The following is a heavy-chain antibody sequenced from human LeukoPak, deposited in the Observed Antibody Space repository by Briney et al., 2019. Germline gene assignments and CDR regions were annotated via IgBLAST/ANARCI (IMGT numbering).Heavy chain of an antibody. J-gene: IGHJ3*02. D-gene: IGHD5-24*01. V-gene: IGHV3-74*01. CDR1: GFTFSSYW. Sequence: PGGSLRLSCAASGFTFSSYWMHWVRQAPGKGLVWVSRINSDGSSTSYADSVKGRFTISRDNAKNTLYLQMNSLRAEDTAVYYCARLVDDYLDAFDIWGQGTMATVSS. CDR3: ARLVDDYLDAFDI. CDR2: INSDGSST.